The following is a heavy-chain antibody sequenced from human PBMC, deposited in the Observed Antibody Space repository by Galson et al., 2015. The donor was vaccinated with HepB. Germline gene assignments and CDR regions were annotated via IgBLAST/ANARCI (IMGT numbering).Heavy chain of an antibody. J-gene: IGHJ4*02. CDR2: ISRSGDST. V-gene: IGHV3-23*01. D-gene: IGHD7-27*01. CDR1: GFSFTSYA. CDR3: AKGFALRLGLFDY. Sequence: SLRLSCAASGFSFTSYAMSWVRQAQGKGLQWVSTISRSGDSTYYADSVRGRFTISRDNSKNTLYFQMNSLRAEDTAVYYCAKGFALRLGLFDYWGQGTLVTVSS.